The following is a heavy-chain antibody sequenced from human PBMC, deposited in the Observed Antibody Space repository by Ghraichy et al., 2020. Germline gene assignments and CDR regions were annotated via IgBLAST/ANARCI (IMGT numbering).Heavy chain of an antibody. Sequence: GGSLRLSCAASAFRFSGSALQWVRQASGKGLEWVGRIRSKPNSYATEYAASLKGRFTISRDDSQNMVYLQMSSLKIEDTAVYYCSRETNADFWSGHPDSWGQGTLVTVSS. V-gene: IGHV3-73*01. J-gene: IGHJ4*02. D-gene: IGHD3-3*01. CDR3: SRETNADFWSGHPDS. CDR1: AFRFSGSA. CDR2: IRSKPNSYAT.